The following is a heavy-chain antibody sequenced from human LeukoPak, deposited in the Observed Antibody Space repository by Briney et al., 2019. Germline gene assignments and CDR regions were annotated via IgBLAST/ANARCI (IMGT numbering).Heavy chain of an antibody. J-gene: IGHJ6*02. CDR3: ARAVHNFGFYYGMDV. CDR2: IYYTGST. D-gene: IGHD1-1*01. CDR1: GGSISSFY. Sequence: SETLSLTFSISGGSISSFYWNSIRQPPGKGLEWIETIYYTGSTNYNPSLNTRLIISVDTSKNQFSLKLSSVTAADTAVYYCARAVHNFGFYYGMDVWGQGTTVTVSS. V-gene: IGHV4-59*01.